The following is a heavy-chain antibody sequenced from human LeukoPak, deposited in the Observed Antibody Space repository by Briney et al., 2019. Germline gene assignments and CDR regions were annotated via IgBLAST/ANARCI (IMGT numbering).Heavy chain of an antibody. Sequence: ASVKVSCKASGYTFTSYDINWVRQATGQGLEWMGRMNPNSGNTGYAQKFQGRVTMTRNTSISTAYMELSSLRSEDTAVYYCARWGWSERGYYYGMDVWGQGTTVTVSS. D-gene: IGHD6-19*01. CDR3: ARWGWSERGYYYGMDV. V-gene: IGHV1-8*01. CDR1: GYTFTSYD. J-gene: IGHJ6*02. CDR2: MNPNSGNT.